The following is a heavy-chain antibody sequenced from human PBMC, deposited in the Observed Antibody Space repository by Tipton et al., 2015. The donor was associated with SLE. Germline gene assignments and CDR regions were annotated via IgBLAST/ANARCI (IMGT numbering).Heavy chain of an antibody. J-gene: IGHJ6*03. CDR2: IYYSGST. V-gene: IGHV4-59*01. CDR1: GGSISSYY. Sequence: TLSLTCTVSGGSISSYYWSWIRQPPGKGLEWIGYIYYSGSTNYNPSPKSRVTISVDTSKNQFSLELRSLRSDDTAVYYCARARGVVNDYYYMDVWGKGTTVTVSS. D-gene: IGHD3-10*01. CDR3: ARARGVVNDYYYMDV.